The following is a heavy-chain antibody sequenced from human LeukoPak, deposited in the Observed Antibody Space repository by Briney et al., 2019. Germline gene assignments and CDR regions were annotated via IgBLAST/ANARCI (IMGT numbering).Heavy chain of an antibody. Sequence: GASVKVPCKASGYTFTSYYMHWVRQAPGQGLEWMGIINPSGGSTSYAQKFQGRVTMTRDTSTSTVYMELSSLRSEDTAVYYCARDCSESSGHYYKIGLDYWGQGTLVTVSS. D-gene: IGHD3-22*01. J-gene: IGHJ4*02. CDR1: GYTFTSYY. V-gene: IGHV1-46*01. CDR3: ARDCSESSGHYYKIGLDY. CDR2: INPSGGST.